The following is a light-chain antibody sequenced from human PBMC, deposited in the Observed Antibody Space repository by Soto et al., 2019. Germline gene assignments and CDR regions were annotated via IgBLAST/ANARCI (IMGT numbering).Light chain of an antibody. CDR3: ASYAGNDIVL. J-gene: IGLJ2*01. CDR2: EVY. V-gene: IGLV2-8*01. CDR1: SSDVGSYGY. Sequence: QSALTQPPSASGSPGQSVTISCTGTSSDVGSYGYVSWYQQHSGKAPKLMLYEVYKRPSGVPDRFSGSRSGNTASLTVSGLQSKDEANYYCASYAGNDIVLFGGGTKVTVL.